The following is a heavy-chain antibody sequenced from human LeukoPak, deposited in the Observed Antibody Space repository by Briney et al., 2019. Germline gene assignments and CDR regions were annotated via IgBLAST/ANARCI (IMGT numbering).Heavy chain of an antibody. J-gene: IGHJ4*02. CDR2: INSDGSST. D-gene: IGHD3-10*01. CDR3: ARDPVLLWFGELFENDY. Sequence: GGSLRLSCAASGFTFSSYWMHWVRQAPGKGLVWVSRINSDGSSTSYADSVKGRFTISRDNAKNTLYLQMNSLRAEDTAVYYCARDPVLLWFGELFENDYWGQGTLVTVSS. CDR1: GFTFSSYW. V-gene: IGHV3-74*01.